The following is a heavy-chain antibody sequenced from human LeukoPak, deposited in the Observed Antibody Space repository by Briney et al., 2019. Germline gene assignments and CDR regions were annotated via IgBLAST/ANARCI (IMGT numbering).Heavy chain of an antibody. V-gene: IGHV4-38-2*01. CDR2: YYHTGSS. Sequence: SETLSLTCAVSGYSINNHYYWGWIRQPPGKGLEWIGSYYHTGSSYYNPSLQSRVAISIDTSKNQFSLELASVTAADTAVYYCASVTRSMSRFFDLWGRGTLVIVSS. J-gene: IGHJ2*01. CDR1: GYSINNHYY. D-gene: IGHD4-17*01. CDR3: ASVTRSMSRFFDL.